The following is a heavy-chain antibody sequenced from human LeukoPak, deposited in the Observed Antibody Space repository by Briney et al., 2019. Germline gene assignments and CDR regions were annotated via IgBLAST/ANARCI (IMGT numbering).Heavy chain of an antibody. V-gene: IGHV4-31*03. CDR2: IYYSGST. CDR3: ARGASHSSGWLPEFDY. Sequence: SQTLSLTCTVSGGSISSGGYYWSWIRQHPGKGLEWIGYIYYSGSTYYNPSLKSRVTISVDTSKNQFSLKLSSVTAADTAVYYCARGASHSSGWLPEFDYWGQGTLVTVSS. D-gene: IGHD6-19*01. CDR1: GGSISSGGYY. J-gene: IGHJ4*02.